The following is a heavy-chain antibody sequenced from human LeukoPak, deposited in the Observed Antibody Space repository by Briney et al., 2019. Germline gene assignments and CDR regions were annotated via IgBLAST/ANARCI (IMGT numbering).Heavy chain of an antibody. CDR2: IRSKVYGGTT. Sequence: GGSLRLSCTASGFTFGDYAMTWFRQALGKGLEWVGFIRSKVYGGTTEYAASVRGRFTISRDDSKSIAYLQMNSLKTEDTAVYYCSRRLTVTSWGLSDYWGQGTLVTVSS. CDR3: SRRLTVTSWGLSDY. CDR1: GFTFGDYA. J-gene: IGHJ4*02. V-gene: IGHV3-49*03. D-gene: IGHD4-17*01.